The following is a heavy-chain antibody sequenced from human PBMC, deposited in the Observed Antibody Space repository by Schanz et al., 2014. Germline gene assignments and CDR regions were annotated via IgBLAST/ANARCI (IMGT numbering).Heavy chain of an antibody. J-gene: IGHJ4*02. CDR2: ISSTSRAT. D-gene: IGHD2-2*01. CDR3: AKVAPAATYLDS. CDR1: GFTFRSYS. Sequence: EVQLVESGGSLVQPGGSLRLSCAASGFTFRSYSMNWVRQAPGKGLEWISYISSTSRATHYADSVKGRFTISRDNAKNSLFLHMNSLSAEDTAVYYCAKVAPAATYLDSWGLGTLVTVSS. V-gene: IGHV3-48*04.